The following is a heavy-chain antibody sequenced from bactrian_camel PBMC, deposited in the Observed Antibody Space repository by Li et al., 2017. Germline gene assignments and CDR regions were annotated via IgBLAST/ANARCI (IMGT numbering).Heavy chain of an antibody. V-gene: IGHV3S53*01. CDR1: GNLYNLNC. CDR2: IASDFSA. Sequence: HVQLVESGGGSVQPGGSLRLSCAASGNLYNLNCLGWYRQAPGKEREGVATIASDFSADYAVSVKGRFTISRDNAKNTLYLQMNSLKPEDTAVYYCASTSWGGYGGSRNCFVGSARLSFRYWGQGTQVTVS. D-gene: IGHD6*01. J-gene: IGHJ6*01. CDR3: ASTSWGGYGGSRNCFVGSARLSFRY.